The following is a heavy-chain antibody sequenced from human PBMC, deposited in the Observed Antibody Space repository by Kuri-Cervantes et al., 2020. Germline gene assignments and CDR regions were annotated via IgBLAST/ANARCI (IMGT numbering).Heavy chain of an antibody. Sequence: ASVKVSCKASGYTFTGYYMHWVRQAPGQGLEWMGWINPNSGGTNYAQKFQGRVTMTRDTSISTAYMELSSLRSEDTAVYYCATVKAVAGTLRWGYFDYWGQGTLVTVSS. D-gene: IGHD6-19*01. CDR2: INPNSGGT. J-gene: IGHJ4*02. CDR3: ATVKAVAGTLRWGYFDY. CDR1: GYTFTGYY. V-gene: IGHV1-2*02.